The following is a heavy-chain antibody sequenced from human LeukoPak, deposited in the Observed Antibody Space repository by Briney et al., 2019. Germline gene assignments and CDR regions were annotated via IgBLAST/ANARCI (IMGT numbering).Heavy chain of an antibody. D-gene: IGHD5-18*01. CDR1: GGSISISRYS. CDR2: INHSGST. CDR3: ARGRGVQLWPPRRYFDL. V-gene: IGHV4-39*07. J-gene: IGHJ2*01. Sequence: SETLSLTCTVSGGSISISRYSWDWIRQPPGRGLEWIGEINHSGSTNYNPSLKSRVTISVDTSKNQFSLKLSSVTAADTAVYYCARGRGVQLWPPRRYFDLWGRGTLATVSS.